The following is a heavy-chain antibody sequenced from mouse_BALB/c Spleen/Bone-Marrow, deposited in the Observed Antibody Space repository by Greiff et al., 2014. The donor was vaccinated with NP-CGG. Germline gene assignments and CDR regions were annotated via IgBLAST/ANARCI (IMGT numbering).Heavy chain of an antibody. CDR2: INSNGDNT. Sequence: EVMLVESGGGLVKLGGSLKLSCAASGFTFTSYYMSWVRQTPEKRLELVAAINSNGDNTYYPDTVKGRFTISRDSAKNTLYLQMSSLKSEDTALFYCARRGISTAEGVGAMDYWGQGTSVTVSS. CDR1: GFTFTSYY. J-gene: IGHJ4*01. D-gene: IGHD1-2*01. CDR3: ARRGISTAEGVGAMDY. V-gene: IGHV5-6-2*01.